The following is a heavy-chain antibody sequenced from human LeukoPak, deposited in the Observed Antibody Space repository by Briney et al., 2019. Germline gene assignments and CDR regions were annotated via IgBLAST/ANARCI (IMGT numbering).Heavy chain of an antibody. CDR3: TKTAPAAIYWFDP. Sequence: VGSLRLSCAASVFTFSIYAITWVRQAPEKGLECVSYTSGSAGNTHYADSVKGRFTISRDNSKNPLYLEMNSLRAADTAVYYCTKTAPAAIYWFDPWGQGTLVTVSS. CDR2: TSGSAGNT. V-gene: IGHV3-23*01. D-gene: IGHD2-2*02. J-gene: IGHJ5*02. CDR1: VFTFSIYA.